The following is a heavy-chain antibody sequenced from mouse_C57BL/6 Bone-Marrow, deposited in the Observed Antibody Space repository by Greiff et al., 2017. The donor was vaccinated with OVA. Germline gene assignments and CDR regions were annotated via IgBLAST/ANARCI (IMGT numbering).Heavy chain of an antibody. CDR2: INPSNGGT. J-gene: IGHJ2*01. CDR3: ARGELDLYYFDY. D-gene: IGHD4-1*01. CDR1: GYTFTSYW. Sequence: VQLQQSGTELVKPGASVKLSCKASGYTFTSYWMHWVKQRPGQGLEWIGNINPSNGGTNYNEKFKSKATLTVDKSSSTAYMQLSSLTSEDSAVYYCARGELDLYYFDYWGQGTTLTVSS. V-gene: IGHV1-53*01.